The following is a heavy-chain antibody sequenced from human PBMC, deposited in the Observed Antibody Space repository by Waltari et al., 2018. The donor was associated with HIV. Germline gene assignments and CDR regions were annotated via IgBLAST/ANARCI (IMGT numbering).Heavy chain of an antibody. J-gene: IGHJ6*02. D-gene: IGHD2-15*01. Sequence: QVQLVQSGAEVKKPGASVKVSCKASGYTFTSYDINWVRQATGQGLEWMGWMNPNSGNTGYAQKFQGRVTMTRNTSISTAYMELSSLRSEDTAVYYCARQSGCSGGSCHLENYGMDVWGQGTTVTVSS. CDR1: GYTFTSYD. V-gene: IGHV1-8*01. CDR2: MNPNSGNT. CDR3: ARQSGCSGGSCHLENYGMDV.